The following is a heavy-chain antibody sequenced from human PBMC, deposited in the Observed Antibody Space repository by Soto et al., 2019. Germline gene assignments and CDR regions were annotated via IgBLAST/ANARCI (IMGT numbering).Heavy chain of an antibody. D-gene: IGHD2-15*01. CDR3: ARVGGWFFPDY. J-gene: IGHJ4*02. CDR1: GYTFTSYA. CDR2: INAGNGNT. V-gene: IGHV1-3*01. Sequence: ASVKVCCKASGYTFTSYAMHWVRQAPGQRLEWMGWINAGNGNTKYSQKFQGRVTITRDTSASTAYMELSSLRSEDTAVYYCARVGGWFFPDYWGQGTLVTVSS.